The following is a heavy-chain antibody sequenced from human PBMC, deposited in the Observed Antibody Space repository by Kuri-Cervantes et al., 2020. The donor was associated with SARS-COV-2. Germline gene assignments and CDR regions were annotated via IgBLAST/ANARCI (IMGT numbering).Heavy chain of an antibody. Sequence: GESLKISCAASGFTFSSYWMSWVRQAPGKGLEWVANIKQDGSEKYYVDSVKGRFTISRDNAKNSLYLQMNSLRAEDTAVYYCASIGTPDGPYWGQGTLGTVSS. V-gene: IGHV3-7*01. CDR1: GFTFSSYW. CDR2: IKQDGSEK. D-gene: IGHD2-15*01. CDR3: ASIGTPDGPY. J-gene: IGHJ4*02.